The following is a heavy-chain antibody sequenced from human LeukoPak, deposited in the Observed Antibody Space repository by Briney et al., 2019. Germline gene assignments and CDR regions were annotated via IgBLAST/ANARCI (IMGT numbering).Heavy chain of an antibody. V-gene: IGHV3-66*01. J-gene: IGHJ4*02. CDR2: IYSGGNT. D-gene: IGHD2-8*01. CDR3: ARETYCTNGVCHNINRYFDY. Sequence: PGGSLRLSCAASGFIVSSNYMSWVCQAPGKGLEWVLVIYSGGNTYYADSVKGRFTISRDNSKNTVYLQMNSLRVEDTAVYYCARETYCTNGVCHNINRYFDYWGQGTLVTVSS. CDR1: GFIVSSNY.